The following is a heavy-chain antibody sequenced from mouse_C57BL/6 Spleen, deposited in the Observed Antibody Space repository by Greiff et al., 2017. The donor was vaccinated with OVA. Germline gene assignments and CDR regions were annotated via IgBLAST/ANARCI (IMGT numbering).Heavy chain of an antibody. D-gene: IGHD2-4*01. CDR3: SVYYYDDGVAY. V-gene: IGHV1-47*01. CDR1: GYTFTTYP. CDR2: FHPYNDDT. Sequence: SGAELVKPGASVKMSCKASGYTFTTYPIEWMKQNHGKSLEWIGNFHPYNDDTKYTEQFKGKATLTVEKSSSTVYLELSRLTSDVSAVSYCSVYYYDDGVAYWGQGTLVTVSA. J-gene: IGHJ3*01.